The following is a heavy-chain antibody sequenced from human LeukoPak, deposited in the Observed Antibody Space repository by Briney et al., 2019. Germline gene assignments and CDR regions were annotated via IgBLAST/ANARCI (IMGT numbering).Heavy chain of an antibody. CDR1: VDSLFGYY. CDR2: IYYSGST. Sequence: SETLSLTCSVSVDSLFGYYWSWIRQPPGKGLEWIGYIYYSGSTNYNPSLKSRVTISVDTSKNQFSLKLSSVTAADTAVYYCATYSGYDLWNYWGQGTLVTVSS. V-gene: IGHV4-59*01. D-gene: IGHD5-12*01. CDR3: ATYSGYDLWNY. J-gene: IGHJ4*02.